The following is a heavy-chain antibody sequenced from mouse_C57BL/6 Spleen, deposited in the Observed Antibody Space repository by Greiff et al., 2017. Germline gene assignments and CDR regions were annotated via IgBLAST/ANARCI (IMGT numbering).Heavy chain of an antibody. D-gene: IGHD1-3*01. J-gene: IGHJ1*03. CDR1: GYAFSSYW. Sequence: VKLQESGAELVKPGASVKISCKASGYAFSSYWMNWVKQRPGKGLEWIGQIYPGDGDTNYNGKFKGKATLTADKSSSTAYMQLSSRTSEDSAVYFCARALNPSPGYFDVWGTGTTVTVSS. CDR2: IYPGDGDT. CDR3: ARALNPSPGYFDV. V-gene: IGHV1-80*01.